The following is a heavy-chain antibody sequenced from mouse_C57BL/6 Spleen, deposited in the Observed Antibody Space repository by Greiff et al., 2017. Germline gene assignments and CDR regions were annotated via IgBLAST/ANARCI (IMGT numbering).Heavy chain of an antibody. J-gene: IGHJ3*01. V-gene: IGHV5-17*01. CDR2: ISSGSSTI. Sequence: EVQLKESGGGLVKPGGSLKLSCAASGFTFSDYGMHWVRQAPEKGLEWVAYISSGSSTIYYADTVKGRFTISRDNAKNTLFLQMTSLRSEDTAMYYCARNYDYDGFAYWGQGTLVTVSA. D-gene: IGHD2-4*01. CDR3: ARNYDYDGFAY. CDR1: GFTFSDYG.